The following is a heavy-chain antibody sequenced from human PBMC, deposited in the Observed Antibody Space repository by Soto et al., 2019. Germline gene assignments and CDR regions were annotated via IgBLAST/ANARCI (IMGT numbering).Heavy chain of an antibody. D-gene: IGHD6-13*01. J-gene: IGHJ6*02. V-gene: IGHV1-8*01. Sequence: ASVEVSCKASGYTFARCDSRWVRQAPGQGLEWMGWMNPNSGNTGYAQKFQGRVTMTRNTSISTAYMELSSLRSEDTAVYYCARGKAAAGYYYYGMDVWGQGTTVTVSS. CDR3: ARGKAAAGYYYYGMDV. CDR1: GYTFARCD. CDR2: MNPNSGNT.